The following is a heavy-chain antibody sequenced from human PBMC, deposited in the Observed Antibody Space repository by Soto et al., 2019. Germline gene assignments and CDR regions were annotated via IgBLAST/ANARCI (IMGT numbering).Heavy chain of an antibody. V-gene: IGHV3-9*01. CDR3: AKDIFGSYYDFWSGYGFDP. CDR2: ISWNSGSI. CDR1: GFTFDDYA. D-gene: IGHD3-3*01. Sequence: VQLVESGGGLVQPGRSLRLSCAASGFTFDDYAMHWVRQAPGQGLEWVSGISWNSGSIGYADSVKGRFTISRANAKNSLYLQMNSLRAEDTALYYCAKDIFGSYYDFWSGYGFDPWGQGTLVTVSS. J-gene: IGHJ5*02.